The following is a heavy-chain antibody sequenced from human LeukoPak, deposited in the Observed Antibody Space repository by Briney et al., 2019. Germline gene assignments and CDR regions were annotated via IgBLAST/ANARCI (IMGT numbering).Heavy chain of an antibody. CDR3: ARGGDSAWFDP. CDR1: GGSISSGDYY. V-gene: IGHV4-30-4*02. D-gene: IGHD2-21*02. CDR2: IYYSGST. J-gene: IGHJ5*02. Sequence: SETLSLTCTVSGGSISSGDYYWSWIRQPPGKGLEWIGYIYYSGSTYYNPSLKSRVTISVDASKNQFSLKLSSVTAADTAVYYCARGGDSAWFDPWGQGTLVTVSS.